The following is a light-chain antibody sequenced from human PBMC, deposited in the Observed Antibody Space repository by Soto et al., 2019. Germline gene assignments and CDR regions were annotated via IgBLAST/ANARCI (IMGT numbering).Light chain of an antibody. V-gene: IGKV3-11*01. Sequence: EIVLTQSPATLSLSPGERATLSCRASQSVSSSLAWYQQKPGQAPRLLIYDASNSATDIPARFSGSGSGTDFTLTISSLEPEDFAVYFCQQRSNWSRTFGPGTKVDIK. CDR1: QSVSSS. CDR2: DAS. J-gene: IGKJ3*01. CDR3: QQRSNWSRT.